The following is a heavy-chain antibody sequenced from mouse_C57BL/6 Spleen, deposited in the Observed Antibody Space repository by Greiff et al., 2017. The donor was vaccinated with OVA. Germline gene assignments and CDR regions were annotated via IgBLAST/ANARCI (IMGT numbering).Heavy chain of an antibody. V-gene: IGHV5-9*01. CDR2: ISGGGGNT. CDR3: ASYYYGSSYGYFDV. D-gene: IGHD1-1*01. CDR1: GFTFSSYT. J-gene: IGHJ1*03. Sequence: EVKLQESGGGLVKPGGSLKLSCAASGFTFSSYTMSWVRQTPEKRLEWVATISGGGGNTYYPDSVKGRFTISRDNAKNTLYLQMSSLRSEDTALYYCASYYYGSSYGYFDVWGTGTTVTVSS.